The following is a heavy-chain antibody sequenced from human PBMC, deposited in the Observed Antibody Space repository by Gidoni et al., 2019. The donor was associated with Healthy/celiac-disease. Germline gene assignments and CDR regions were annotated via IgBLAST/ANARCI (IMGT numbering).Heavy chain of an antibody. V-gene: IGHV3-33*01. CDR1: GCTFSSYG. CDR3: GEGQYPWGPFDY. D-gene: IGHD3-16*01. Sequence: QGQLVVSGGGGVQPGRSLRLSCAASGCTFSSYGMHWVRQAPGKGLEWVAVSWDCCTNKIFAESMKGPFRLLQGKSQNPVYLEMNHPSTGGTALDYLGEGQYPWGPFDYWGQGTLVTVSS. J-gene: IGHJ4*02. CDR2: SWDCCTNK.